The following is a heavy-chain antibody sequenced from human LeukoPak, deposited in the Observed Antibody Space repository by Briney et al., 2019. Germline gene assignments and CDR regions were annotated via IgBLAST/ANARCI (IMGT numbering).Heavy chain of an antibody. D-gene: IGHD5-18*01. CDR1: GGTFSSYT. Sequence: SVKVSCKASGGTFSSYTISWVRQAPGQGLEWMGRIIPILGIANYAQKFQGRVTITADKSTSTAYMELSSLRFEDTAVYYCAKTAERGYSDYWGQGTLVTVSS. CDR3: AKTAERGYSDY. CDR2: IIPILGIA. V-gene: IGHV1-69*02. J-gene: IGHJ4*02.